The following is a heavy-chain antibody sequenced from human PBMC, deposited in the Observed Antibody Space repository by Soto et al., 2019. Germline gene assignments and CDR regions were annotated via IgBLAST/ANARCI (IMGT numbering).Heavy chain of an antibody. Sequence: QAQLVQSGAEVKKPGASVKVSCKASGYTFASFGITWVRQAPGQGLEWMGWINGYNGNTNYAQKVQGRVIMTTDTSTSTAYVELRSLRSDDPAVYYCARERGYNWNPQRSAGGDWFDPWGQGTLVTVSS. CDR3: ARERGYNWNPQRSAGGDWFDP. V-gene: IGHV1-18*04. J-gene: IGHJ5*02. CDR2: INGYNGNT. D-gene: IGHD1-20*01. CDR1: GYTFASFG.